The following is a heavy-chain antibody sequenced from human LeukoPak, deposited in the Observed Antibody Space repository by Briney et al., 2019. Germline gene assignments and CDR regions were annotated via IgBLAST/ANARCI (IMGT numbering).Heavy chain of an antibody. CDR3: AGDVDTVMLNAFDI. CDR2: IYYTGST. Sequence: SQTLSLTCTVSGGSLSSYYWSWVRQPPGKGLEWIGYIYYTGSTTHNPSLNSRVTISLDTSKNQFSLKLSSVTAADTAVYYCAGDVDTVMLNAFDIWGQGTVVTVSS. J-gene: IGHJ3*02. D-gene: IGHD5-18*01. CDR1: GGSLSSYY. V-gene: IGHV4-59*08.